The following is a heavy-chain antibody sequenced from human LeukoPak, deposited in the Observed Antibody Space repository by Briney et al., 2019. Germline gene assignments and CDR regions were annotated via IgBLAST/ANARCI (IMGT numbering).Heavy chain of an antibody. CDR1: SGSISSYY. CDR3: ARSDPVAGTDNWFDP. D-gene: IGHD6-19*01. V-gene: IGHV4-59*01. CDR2: TYYSGST. Sequence: SETLSLTCTVSSGSISSYYWSWLRQPPGKGLEWIGYTYYSGSTNYNPSLKSRVTISVDTSKNQFSLKLSSVTAADTAVYYCARSDPVAGTDNWFDPWGQGTLVTVSS. J-gene: IGHJ5*02.